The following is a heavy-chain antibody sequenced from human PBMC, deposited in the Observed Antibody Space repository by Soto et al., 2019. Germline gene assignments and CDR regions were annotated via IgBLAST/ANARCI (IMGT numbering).Heavy chain of an antibody. Sequence: EVQLVESGGGLVQPGGSLRLSCAASGFTFSSYSMNWVRQAPGKGLEWVSYIGVSSSSIYYADSAKGRFTISRDNAKNSLYLQMNSLRAEDTAVYYCARVITSSGWHEDYWGQGTLVTVSS. CDR3: ARVITSSGWHEDY. V-gene: IGHV3-48*01. CDR2: IGVSSSSI. J-gene: IGHJ4*02. CDR1: GFTFSSYS. D-gene: IGHD6-19*01.